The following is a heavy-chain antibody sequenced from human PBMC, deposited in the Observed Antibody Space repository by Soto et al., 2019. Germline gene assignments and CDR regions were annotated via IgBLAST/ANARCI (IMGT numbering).Heavy chain of an antibody. CDR3: ARGGNGFWIGETYYYAMDV. CDR1: GYDFNIYD. V-gene: IGHV1-8*01. Sequence: QVHLVQSGAEVKKPGASVKVSCTASGYDFNIYDIHWVRQSTGQGLEWMGWMTPKRETPGYAPKFQGRFTMTRDKYRSAVYMELSRLGSEDTAVYFCARGGNGFWIGETYYYAMDVWGQGTKVTVSS. J-gene: IGHJ6*02. CDR2: MTPKRETP. D-gene: IGHD2-21*01.